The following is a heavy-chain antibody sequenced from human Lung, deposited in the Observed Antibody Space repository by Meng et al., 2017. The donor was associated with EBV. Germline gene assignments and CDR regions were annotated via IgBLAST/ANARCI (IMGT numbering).Heavy chain of an antibody. J-gene: IGHJ4*02. Sequence: QVQLQQWGAGLLKPSETLALTCAVYDGSFSGYYWSWIRQPPGKGLEWIGEINHSGSTNYNPSLKSRVTISIDTSKKQFSLTVTSVTAADTAMYYCASSHSGKVGASRLDYWGQGALVTVSS. D-gene: IGHD1-26*01. CDR2: INHSGST. CDR1: DGSFSGYY. CDR3: ASSHSGKVGASRLDY. V-gene: IGHV4-34*01.